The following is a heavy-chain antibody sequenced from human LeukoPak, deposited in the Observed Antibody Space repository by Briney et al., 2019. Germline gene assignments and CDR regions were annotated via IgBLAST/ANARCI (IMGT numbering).Heavy chain of an antibody. J-gene: IGHJ4*02. CDR3: ARGVLVLNFDY. V-gene: IGHV4-34*01. CDR2: INHSGST. Sequence: SGTLSLTCAVYGGSFSGYYWSWIRQPPGKGLEWIGEINHSGSTNYNPSLKSRVTISVDTSKNQFSLKLSSVTAADTAVYYCARGVLVLNFDYWGQGTLVTVSS. CDR1: GGSFSGYY. D-gene: IGHD6-13*01.